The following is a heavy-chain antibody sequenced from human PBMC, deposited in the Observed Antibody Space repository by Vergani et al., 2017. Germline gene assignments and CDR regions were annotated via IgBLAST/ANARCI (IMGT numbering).Heavy chain of an antibody. J-gene: IGHJ3*02. CDR3: ARLGLLAFDI. V-gene: IGHV4-59*01. D-gene: IGHD3-16*01. CDR2: IYYSGST. CDR1: GGSISSYY. Sequence: QVQLQESGPGLVKPSETLSLTCTVSGGSISSYYWSWIRPPPGKGLEWIGYIYYSGSTNYNPSLKSRVTISVDTSKNQFSLKLSSVTAADTAVYYCARLGLLAFDIWGQGTMVTVSS.